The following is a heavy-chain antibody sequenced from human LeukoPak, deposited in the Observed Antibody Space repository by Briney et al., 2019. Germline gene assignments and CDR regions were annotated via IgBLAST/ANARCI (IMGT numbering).Heavy chain of an antibody. D-gene: IGHD6-13*01. J-gene: IGHJ4*02. Sequence: PSQTLSLTCIVSGGSLSSGDYYWSWIRQPPGKGLEWIGYINHSGSTYYKPSLKSRVTISVDRSKNHFSLNLSYVTAADTAVYYCAREEGGAAGKGFDYWGQGTPVTDSS. V-gene: IGHV4-30-2*01. CDR1: GGSLSSGDYY. CDR3: AREEGGAAGKGFDY. CDR2: INHSGST.